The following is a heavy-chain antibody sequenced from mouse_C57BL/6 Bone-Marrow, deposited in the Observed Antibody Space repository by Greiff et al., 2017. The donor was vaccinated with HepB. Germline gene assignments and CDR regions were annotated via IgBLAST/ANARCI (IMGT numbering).Heavy chain of an antibody. CDR2: IRNKANGYTT. CDR1: GFTFTDYY. V-gene: IGHV7-3*01. D-gene: IGHD2-5*01. J-gene: IGHJ4*01. CDR3: ARYSPHSNPYAMDY. Sequence: EVMLVESGGGLVQPGGSLCLSCAASGFTFTDYYMSWVRQPPGKALEWLGFIRNKANGYTTEYSASVKGRFTISRDNSQSILYLQLNALRAEDSATYYCARYSPHSNPYAMDYWGQGTSVTVSS.